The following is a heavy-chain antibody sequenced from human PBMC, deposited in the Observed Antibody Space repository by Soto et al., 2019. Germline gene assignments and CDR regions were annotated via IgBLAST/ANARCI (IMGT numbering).Heavy chain of an antibody. Sequence: QVQLQQWGAGLLKPSETLSLTCAVYGGSFSTSSWSWIRQPPGKGLEWIGEINHSRSTSYNPSLKSRVTISMDTSTHQFSLKSRSVTAADTAVYYCARPSHYWGQGTLVTVSS. V-gene: IGHV4-34*01. CDR3: ARPSHY. CDR2: INHSRST. CDR1: GGSFSTSS. J-gene: IGHJ4*02.